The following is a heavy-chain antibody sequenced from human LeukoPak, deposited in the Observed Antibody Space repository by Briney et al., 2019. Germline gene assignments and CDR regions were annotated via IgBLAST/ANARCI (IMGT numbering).Heavy chain of an antibody. CDR2: LSGSGGIT. D-gene: IGHD6-19*01. J-gene: IGHJ4*02. V-gene: IGHV3-23*01. Sequence: GGSLRLSCSASGFTFNNYAMLWVRQAPGKGLEWVSGLSGSGGITNYANSVKGRFSISRDNSKNTMSLQMNSLRAEDTAVYYCSKTIAVADPTDYWGQGTLVTVSS. CDR3: SKTIAVADPTDY. CDR1: GFTFNNYA.